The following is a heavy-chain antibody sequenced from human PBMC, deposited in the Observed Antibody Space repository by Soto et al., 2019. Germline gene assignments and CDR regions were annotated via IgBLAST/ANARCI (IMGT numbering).Heavy chain of an antibody. CDR3: ARDLDGLHDDTSGPFPRPG. J-gene: IGHJ1*01. D-gene: IGHD3-22*01. V-gene: IGHV4-30-4*01. Sequence: SETLSLTCTVSGGSISSDDYYWSWIRQAPGRGLEWIGYIHSSGSIYYNPSLKSRATMSIDTAGNQFSLKVSSVTVADTAVYYCARDLDGLHDDTSGPFPRPGWGQGTLVTSPQ. CDR1: GGSISSDDYY. CDR2: IHSSGSI.